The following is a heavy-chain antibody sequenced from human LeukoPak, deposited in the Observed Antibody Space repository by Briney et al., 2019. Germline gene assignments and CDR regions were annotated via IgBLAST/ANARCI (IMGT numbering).Heavy chain of an antibody. D-gene: IGHD5-18*01. V-gene: IGHV3-7*01. CDR2: INQDGSAE. CDR3: VRYSYGSDY. Sequence: GGSLRLSCAASGFTFSSYAMSWVRQAPGKGLEWVANINQDGSAEYYVDSVKGRFTISRDNAKNSLYLQMHSLRAEDTAVYYCVRYSYGSDYWGQGTLVTVSS. J-gene: IGHJ4*02. CDR1: GFTFSSYA.